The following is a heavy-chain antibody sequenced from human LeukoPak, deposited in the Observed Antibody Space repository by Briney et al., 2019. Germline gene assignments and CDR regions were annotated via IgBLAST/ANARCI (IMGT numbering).Heavy chain of an antibody. Sequence: ASVKVSCKASGYTFTSYGISWVRQAPGQGLEWMGWISAYNGNTNYAQKLQGRVTMTTDTSTSTAYMELRSLRSDDTAVYYCARRSEYDYVWGSYRYPDYWGQGTLVTVSS. CDR3: ARRSEYDYVWGSYRYPDY. D-gene: IGHD3-16*02. J-gene: IGHJ4*02. CDR1: GYTFTSYG. V-gene: IGHV1-18*01. CDR2: ISAYNGNT.